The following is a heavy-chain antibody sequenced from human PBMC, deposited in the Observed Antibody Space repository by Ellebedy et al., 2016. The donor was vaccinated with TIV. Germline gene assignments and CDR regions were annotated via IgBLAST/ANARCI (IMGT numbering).Heavy chain of an antibody. CDR2: IIPIFGTA. Sequence: AASVKVSCKASGYTFTGYYMHWVRQAPGQGLEWMGGIIPIFGTANYAQKFQGRVTITADESTSTAYMELSSLRSEDTAVYYCASLHNAYYGSGSSDYWGQGTLVTVSS. V-gene: IGHV1-69*13. CDR3: ASLHNAYYGSGSSDY. CDR1: GYTFTGYY. D-gene: IGHD3-10*01. J-gene: IGHJ4*02.